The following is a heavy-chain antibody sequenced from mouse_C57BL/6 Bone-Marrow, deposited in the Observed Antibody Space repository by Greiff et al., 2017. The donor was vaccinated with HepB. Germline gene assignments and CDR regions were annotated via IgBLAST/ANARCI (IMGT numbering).Heavy chain of an antibody. Sequence: EVKVVESEGGLVQPGSSMKLSCTASGFTFSDYYMAWVRQVPETGLEWVANINYDGSSTYYLDSLKSRFIISRDNAKNIRYLQMSSLKSEDTATYYCARGGYGYAMDYWGQGTSVTVSS. CDR2: INYDGSST. CDR1: GFTFSDYY. CDR3: ARGGYGYAMDY. J-gene: IGHJ4*01. D-gene: IGHD2-10*02. V-gene: IGHV5-16*01.